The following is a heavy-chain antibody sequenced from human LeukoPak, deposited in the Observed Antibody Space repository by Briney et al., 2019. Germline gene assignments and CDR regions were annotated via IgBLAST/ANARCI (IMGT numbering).Heavy chain of an antibody. J-gene: IGHJ1*01. CDR2: ISGSGGST. CDR3: ARLVDTAMVGSFQH. Sequence: GGSLRPSCAASGFTFSSYAMSWVRQAPGKGLEWVSAISGSGGSTYYADSVKGRFTISRDNSKNTLYLQMNSLRAEDTAVYYCARLVDTAMVGSFQHWGQGTLVTVSS. D-gene: IGHD5-18*01. V-gene: IGHV3-23*01. CDR1: GFTFSSYA.